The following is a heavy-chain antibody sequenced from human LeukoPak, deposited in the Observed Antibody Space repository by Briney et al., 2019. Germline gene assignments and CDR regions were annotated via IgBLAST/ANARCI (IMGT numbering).Heavy chain of an antibody. Sequence: GGSLRLSCAASGFTSSSYGMHWVRQAPGKGLEWVAVIWYDGSNKYYADSVKGRFTISRDNSKNTLYLQMNSLRAEDTAVYYCARTSDFWSGFDAFDIWGQGTMVTVSS. CDR2: IWYDGSNK. J-gene: IGHJ3*02. CDR3: ARTSDFWSGFDAFDI. D-gene: IGHD3-3*01. CDR1: GFTSSSYG. V-gene: IGHV3-33*01.